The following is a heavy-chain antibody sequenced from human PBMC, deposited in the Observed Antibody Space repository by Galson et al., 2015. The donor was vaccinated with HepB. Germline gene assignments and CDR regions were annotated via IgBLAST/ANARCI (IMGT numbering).Heavy chain of an antibody. Sequence: CAISGDSVSSHTVGWNWIRQSPSRGLEWLGRTYYRSKWSTDYAVSVKSRITINSDTSKNQFSLQLNSVTPEDTAVYYCAKSIHLGRGFDSWGQGTLVTVSS. V-gene: IGHV6-1*01. CDR3: AKSIHLGRGFDS. CDR1: GDSVSSHTVG. D-gene: IGHD7-27*01. CDR2: TYYRSKWST. J-gene: IGHJ4*02.